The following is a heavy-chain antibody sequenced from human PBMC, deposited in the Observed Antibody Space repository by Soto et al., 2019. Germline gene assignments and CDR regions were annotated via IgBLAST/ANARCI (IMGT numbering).Heavy chain of an antibody. CDR1: GGSISSSSYY. V-gene: IGHV4-39*01. J-gene: IGHJ4*02. CDR2: IYYSGST. CDR3: ATPMGDY. D-gene: IGHD3-16*01. Sequence: SETLSLTCTASGGSISSSSYYWGWIRQPPGKGLEWIGSIYYSGSTYYNPSLKSRVTISVDTSKNQFSLKLSSVTAADTAVYYCATPMGDYWGQGTLVTVSS.